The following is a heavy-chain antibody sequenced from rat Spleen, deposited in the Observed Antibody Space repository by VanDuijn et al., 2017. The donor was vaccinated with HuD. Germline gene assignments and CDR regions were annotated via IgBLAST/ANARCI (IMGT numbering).Heavy chain of an antibody. CDR2: IRNKANGYTT. V-gene: IGHV7-7*01. Sequence: EVKLLESGGGLVQPGGSMRLSCAVSGFTFTDFYMNWIRQPTGKAPEWLAFIRNKANGYTTEYNPSVKGRFTISRDKTQSILYLQMNTLRAEDTATYYCAREYYDGGYYPLMDAWGQGTSVTVSS. J-gene: IGHJ4*01. D-gene: IGHD1-12*02. CDR3: AREYYDGGYYPLMDA. CDR1: GFTFTDFY.